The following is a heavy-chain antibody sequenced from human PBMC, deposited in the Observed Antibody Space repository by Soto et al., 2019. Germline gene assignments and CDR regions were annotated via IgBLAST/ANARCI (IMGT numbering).Heavy chain of an antibody. J-gene: IGHJ4*02. D-gene: IGHD3-3*01. CDR2: INSVGSSL. V-gene: IGHV3-74*01. CDR1: GFTLSGYW. CDR3: AEGGCYSTSALDY. Sequence: EVQLVESGGGLIQPGGSLRLSCAASGFTLSGYWMHWVRQAPGKGLVWVSRINSVGSSLSYADSVKGRFTISRDNAKNTLYQQKTPLTAEHTAVYYCAEGGCYSTSALDYWGQGALVTVSS.